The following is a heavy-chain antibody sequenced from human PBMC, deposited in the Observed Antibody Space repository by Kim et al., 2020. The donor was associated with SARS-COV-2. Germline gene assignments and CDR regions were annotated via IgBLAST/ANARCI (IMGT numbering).Heavy chain of an antibody. CDR1: GGSISSSSYY. V-gene: IGHV4-39*03. CDR2: IYYSGTT. Sequence: SETLSLTCTVSGGSISSSSYYWGWIRQPPGKGLEWIGSIYYSGTTYYNTSLKSLLTISVDKSKNQFALQFRSVTAADTALYFFVQGNYYERRAWGQGSLV. J-gene: IGHJ5*02. D-gene: IGHD3-22*01. CDR3: VQGNYYERRA.